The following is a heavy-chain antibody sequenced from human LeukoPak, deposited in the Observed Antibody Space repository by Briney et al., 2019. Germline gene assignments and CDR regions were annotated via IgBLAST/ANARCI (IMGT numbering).Heavy chain of an antibody. V-gene: IGHV1-46*01. Sequence: ASVKVSCKASGYTFTSYYMHWVRQAPGQGLEWMGIINPSGGSTSYAQKFQGRVTMTRDTSTSTVYMELSSLRSEDTAVYYCARDRGRFLEWLDYFDYWGQGTLVTVSS. D-gene: IGHD3-3*01. CDR1: GYTFTSYY. J-gene: IGHJ4*02. CDR3: ARDRGRFLEWLDYFDY. CDR2: INPSGGST.